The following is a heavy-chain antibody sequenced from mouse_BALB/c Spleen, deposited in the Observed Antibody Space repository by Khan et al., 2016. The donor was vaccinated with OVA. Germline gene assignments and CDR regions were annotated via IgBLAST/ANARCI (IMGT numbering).Heavy chain of an antibody. J-gene: IGHJ2*01. D-gene: IGHD2-14*01. V-gene: IGHV14-3*02. CDR3: VKDRYDEDFDY. Sequence: VQLQQSGAELVKPGASVKLSCTASGFNIKDTYMHWVKQRPEQGLEGIGWIDPTNDNTKYDTKFQGKATITADTSSKTAYLQLSSLTAEDTAVYYCVKDRYDEDFDYWGQGTTLTVSS. CDR1: GFNIKDTY. CDR2: IDPTNDNT.